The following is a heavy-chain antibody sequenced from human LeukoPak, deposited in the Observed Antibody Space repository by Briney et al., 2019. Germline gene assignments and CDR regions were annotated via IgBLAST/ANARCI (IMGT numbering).Heavy chain of an antibody. CDR2: IIPIFGTA. D-gene: IGHD6-19*01. Sequence: SVKVSCKASGGTFSSYAISWVRQAPGRGLEWMGGIIPIFGTANYAQKFQGRVTAYMELSSLRSEDTAVSYCARGTSGWYNWFDPWGQGTLVTVSS. V-gene: IGHV1-69*13. J-gene: IGHJ5*02. CDR1: GGTFSSYA. CDR3: ARGTSGWYNWFDP.